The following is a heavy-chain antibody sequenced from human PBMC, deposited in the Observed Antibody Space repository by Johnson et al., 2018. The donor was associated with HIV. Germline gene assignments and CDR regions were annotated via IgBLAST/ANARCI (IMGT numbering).Heavy chain of an antibody. J-gene: IGHJ3*02. CDR2: IYSGGST. CDR3: ARATLGNILWWSGAFDI. CDR1: GFTVSSNY. V-gene: IGHV3-66*02. D-gene: IGHD2-21*01. Sequence: VQVVESGGGLVQPGGSLRLSCAASGFTVSSNYMSWVRQAPGKGLEWVSVIYSGGSTYYADSVKGRFTISRDNSKNTLYLQMNSLRAEDTAVYYCARATLGNILWWSGAFDIWGQGTMVTVSS.